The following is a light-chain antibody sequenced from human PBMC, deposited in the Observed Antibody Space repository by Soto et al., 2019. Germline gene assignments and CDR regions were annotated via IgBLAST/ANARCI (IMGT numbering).Light chain of an antibody. J-gene: IGLJ1*01. V-gene: IGLV2-11*01. CDR3: CSYAGSYTYV. Sequence: ALTQPRSVSGSPGQSVTISCTGTSSDVGGYNYVSWYQQHPGKAPKLMIYDVNKRPSGVPDRFSGSKSGNTASLTISGLQADDEADYYCCSYAGSYTYVFGTGTKLTVL. CDR1: SSDVGGYNY. CDR2: DVN.